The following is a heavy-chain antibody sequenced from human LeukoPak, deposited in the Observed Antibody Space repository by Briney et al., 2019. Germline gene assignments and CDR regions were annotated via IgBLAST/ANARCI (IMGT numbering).Heavy chain of an antibody. CDR3: ARPPSAYDDHAFDP. CDR1: GGTFSSYA. V-gene: IGHV1-69*04. J-gene: IGHJ3*01. Sequence: ASVKVSCKASGGTFSSYAISWVRQAPGQGLEWMGKIIPILGIANYAQKFQCRVTITADKSTSTAYMELSSLRSEDTVVDYCARPPSAYDDHAFDPWGQGTMVTVSS. D-gene: IGHD5-12*01. CDR2: IIPILGIA.